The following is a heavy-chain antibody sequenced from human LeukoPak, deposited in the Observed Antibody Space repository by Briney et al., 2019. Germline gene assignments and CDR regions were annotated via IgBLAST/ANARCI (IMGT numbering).Heavy chain of an antibody. J-gene: IGHJ4*02. D-gene: IGHD3-10*01. CDR2: IYYSGST. CDR3: ATLSYYYGAGSYSTLDY. Sequence: SETLSLTCTVSGGSIRSSNYYWGWIRQPPGKGLEWIGSIYYSGSTYYNPSLKSRVTISVDTSKNQFSLKLNSVTAADTAVYYCATLSYYYGAGSYSTLDYWGQGTLVTVSS. V-gene: IGHV4-39*01. CDR1: GGSIRSSNYY.